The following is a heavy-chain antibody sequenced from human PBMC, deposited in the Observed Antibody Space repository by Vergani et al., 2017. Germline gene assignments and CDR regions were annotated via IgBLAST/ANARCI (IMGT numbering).Heavy chain of an antibody. CDR3: ASDTHSGQRAHR. CDR2: IHYSENT. CDR1: FDSIRNLY. Sequence: QLQLQQSGPGLVKSSETLSLTCSVSFDSIRNLYCNWIRQPPGKGLEWIGSIHYSENTNYNPSLKTRVTISVDTSKNQFSLTLTSVTAADTAVYYCASDTHSGQRAHRWGQGILVTVTS. D-gene: IGHD6-19*01. V-gene: IGHV4-59*11. J-gene: IGHJ5*02.